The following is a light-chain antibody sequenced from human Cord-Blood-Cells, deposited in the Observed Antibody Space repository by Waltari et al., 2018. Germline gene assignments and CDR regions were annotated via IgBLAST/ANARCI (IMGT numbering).Light chain of an antibody. V-gene: IGLV2-11*01. CDR1: SSDVGGYNY. CDR3: CSYAGSYTYV. Sequence: QSALTQPRSVSGSPGQSVTISCTGSSSDVGGYNYVSGYQQQPGKAPKLMIYDVSKRPSGVPDRFSGSKSGNTASLTISGLQAEDEADYYCCSYAGSYTYVFGTGTKVTVL. CDR2: DVS. J-gene: IGLJ1*01.